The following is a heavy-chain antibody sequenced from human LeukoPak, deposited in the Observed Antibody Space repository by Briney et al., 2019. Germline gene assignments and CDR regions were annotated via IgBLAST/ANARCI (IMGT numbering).Heavy chain of an antibody. CDR3: ARDNIPAVGAFDI. V-gene: IGHV3-30-3*01. D-gene: IGHD2-2*01. CDR2: ISYDGSNK. J-gene: IGHJ3*02. Sequence: PGGSLRLSCAASGFTFSSYAMHWVRQAPGKGLERVAVISYDGSNKYYADSVKGRFTISRDNSKNTLYLQMNSLRAEDTAVYYCARDNIPAVGAFDIWGQGTMVTVSS. CDR1: GFTFSSYA.